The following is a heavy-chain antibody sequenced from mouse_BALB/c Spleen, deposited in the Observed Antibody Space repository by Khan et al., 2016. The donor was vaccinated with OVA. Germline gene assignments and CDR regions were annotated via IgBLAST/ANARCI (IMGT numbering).Heavy chain of an antibody. J-gene: IGHJ1*01. V-gene: IGHV3-1*02. D-gene: IGHD1-1*01. CDR3: ARAGATVVAYWYFDV. CDR2: IYYSGNT. CDR1: GYSITSGYS. Sequence: EVQLQESGPDLVKPSQSLSLTRTVTGYSITSGYSWHWIRQFPGNKLEWMGYIYYSGNTNYNPSLKSRISITRDTSKNQFFLQLNSVTTEDTATYYCARAGATVVAYWYFDVWGAGTTVTVSS.